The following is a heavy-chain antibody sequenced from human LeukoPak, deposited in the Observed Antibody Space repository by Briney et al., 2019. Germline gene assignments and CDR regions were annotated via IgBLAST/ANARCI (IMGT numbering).Heavy chain of an antibody. CDR1: GGSISSGSYY. J-gene: IGHJ5*02. CDR3: ARHTGRRLSPYYYGSGRSNWFDP. D-gene: IGHD3-10*01. V-gene: IGHV4-39*01. CDR2: INHSGST. Sequence: SETLSLTCTVSGGSISSGSYYWSWIRQPPGKGLEWIGEINHSGSTNYNPSLKSRVTISVDTSKNQFSLKLSSVTAADTAVYYCARHTGRRLSPYYYGSGRSNWFDPWGQGTLVTVSS.